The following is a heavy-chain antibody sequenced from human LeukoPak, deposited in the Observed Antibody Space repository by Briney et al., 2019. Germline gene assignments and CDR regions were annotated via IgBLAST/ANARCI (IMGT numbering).Heavy chain of an antibody. Sequence: PGGSLRLSCAASGFTFDDYAMHWVRQAPGKGLEWVPGISWNSGSIGYADSVKGRFTISRDNAKNSLYLQMNSLRAEDTALYYCAKDPRRIAVAGAYFDYWGQGTLVTVSS. CDR3: AKDPRRIAVAGAYFDY. D-gene: IGHD6-19*01. CDR2: ISWNSGSI. CDR1: GFTFDDYA. J-gene: IGHJ4*02. V-gene: IGHV3-9*01.